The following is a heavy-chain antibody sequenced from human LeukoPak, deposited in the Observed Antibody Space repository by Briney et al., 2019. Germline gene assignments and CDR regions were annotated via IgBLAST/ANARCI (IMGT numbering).Heavy chain of an antibody. D-gene: IGHD3-3*01. V-gene: IGHV3-21*01. CDR1: GFTFSSYS. Sequence: GGSLRLSCAASGFTFSSYSMNWVRQAPGKGLEWVSSISSSSSYIYYADSVKGRFTISRDNAKNTLYLQMNSLRAEDTAVYYCAKEGPIRFLEDWGQGTLVTVSS. J-gene: IGHJ4*02. CDR2: ISSSSSYI. CDR3: AKEGPIRFLED.